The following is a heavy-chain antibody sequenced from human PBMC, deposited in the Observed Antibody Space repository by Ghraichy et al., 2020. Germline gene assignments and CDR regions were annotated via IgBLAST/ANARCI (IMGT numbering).Heavy chain of an antibody. Sequence: VLELIGSVRSRSDGGTREYAAPVKGRFTISRDESQNALYLQMNSLKLEDTATYYCTTSAFWGQGTLVTVSS. CDR3: TTSAF. D-gene: IGHD3-16*01. V-gene: IGHV3-15*01. J-gene: IGHJ4*02. CDR2: VRSRSDGGTR.